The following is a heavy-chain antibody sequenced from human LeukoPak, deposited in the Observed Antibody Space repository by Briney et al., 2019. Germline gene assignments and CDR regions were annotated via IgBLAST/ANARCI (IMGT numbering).Heavy chain of an antibody. Sequence: GGSLRLSCAASGFTLSGSAMHWVRQASGKGLEWVGRIRSKANSHATAYAASVKGRFTISRDDSKNTAYLQMNSLKTEGTAVYYCTSALTSYWYYWGQGTLVTVSS. D-gene: IGHD4/OR15-4a*01. V-gene: IGHV3-73*01. J-gene: IGHJ4*02. CDR1: GFTLSGSA. CDR2: IRSKANSHAT. CDR3: TSALTSYWYY.